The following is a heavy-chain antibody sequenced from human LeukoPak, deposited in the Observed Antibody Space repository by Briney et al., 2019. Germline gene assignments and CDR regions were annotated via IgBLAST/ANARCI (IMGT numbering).Heavy chain of an antibody. D-gene: IGHD3-9*01. CDR2: INPNSGGT. Sequence: ASVKVSSKASEYTFTAYYMHWFRQAPGQGLGWLGWINPNSGGTNYAQKFQGRVTMTRDTSISTAYMELSRLRSDDTAVYYCARGHYDILTGYYSDYWGQGTLVTVSS. J-gene: IGHJ4*02. CDR1: EYTFTAYY. V-gene: IGHV1-2*02. CDR3: ARGHYDILTGYYSDY.